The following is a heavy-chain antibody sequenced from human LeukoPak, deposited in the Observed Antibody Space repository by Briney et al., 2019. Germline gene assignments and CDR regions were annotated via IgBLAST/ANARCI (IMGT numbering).Heavy chain of an antibody. CDR1: GYSFTSYW. J-gene: IGHJ3*02. Sequence: GESLKISCKGSGYSFTSYWIGWVRQMPGKGLEWMGIIQPGDTDTRYSPSFQGQVSISADKSISTAYLQWSSLKASDTAMYYCARQQKRWLQLSAFDIWGQGTMVTVSS. CDR3: ARQQKRWLQLSAFDI. CDR2: IQPGDTDT. V-gene: IGHV5-51*01. D-gene: IGHD5-24*01.